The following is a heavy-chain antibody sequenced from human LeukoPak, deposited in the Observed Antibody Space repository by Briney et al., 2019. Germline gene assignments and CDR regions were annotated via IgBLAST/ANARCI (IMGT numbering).Heavy chain of an antibody. CDR1: GFTFSSYS. V-gene: IGHV3-21*01. Sequence: GGSLRLSCAASGFTFSSYSMNWVRQAPGKGLEWVSSISSSSSYIYYADSVKGRFTISRDNAKNSLYLQMNSLRAEDTAVYYCAREGPSYYYYMDVWGKGATVTVSS. CDR2: ISSSSSYI. CDR3: AREGPSYYYYMDV. J-gene: IGHJ6*03.